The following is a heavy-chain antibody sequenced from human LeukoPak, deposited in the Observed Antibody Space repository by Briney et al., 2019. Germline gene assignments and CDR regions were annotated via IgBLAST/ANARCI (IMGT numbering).Heavy chain of an antibody. J-gene: IGHJ3*02. Sequence: GGSLRLSCAASGVTFSSYAMSWVRQAPGRGLEWVSAISGSAGSTYYADSVKGRFTISRDNSKNTLYLQMNSLRAEDTAVYYCAKEGATFSAFDIWGQGTMVTVSS. CDR3: AKEGATFSAFDI. D-gene: IGHD1-26*01. V-gene: IGHV3-23*01. CDR1: GVTFSSYA. CDR2: ISGSAGST.